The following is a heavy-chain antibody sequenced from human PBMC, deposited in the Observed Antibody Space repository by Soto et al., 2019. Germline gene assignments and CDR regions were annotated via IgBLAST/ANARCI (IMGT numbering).Heavy chain of an antibody. CDR1: GYSFTIYW. V-gene: IGHV5-10-1*01. CDR2: IDPSDSYT. CDR3: ASHGQGTAATRGWSDP. Sequence: PGESLKISCKGSGYSFTIYWISWVRQMPGKGLEWMGRIDPSDSYTNYSPSFQGHVTISADKSISTAYLQWSSLKASDTAMYYCASHGQGTAATRGWSDPWGQGTLVTVSS. J-gene: IGHJ5*02. D-gene: IGHD6-13*01.